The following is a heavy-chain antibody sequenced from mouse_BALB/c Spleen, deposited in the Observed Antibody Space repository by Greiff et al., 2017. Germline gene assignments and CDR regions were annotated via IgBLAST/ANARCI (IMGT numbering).Heavy chain of an antibody. Sequence: QVQLQQPGAELVRPGASVKLSCKASGYTFTSYWINWVKQRPGQGLEWIGNIYPSDSYTNYNQKFKDKATLTVDKSSSTAYMQLSSPTSEDSAVYYCTGSYYGSRYAMDYWGQGTSVTVSS. CDR3: TGSYYGSRYAMDY. D-gene: IGHD1-1*01. J-gene: IGHJ4*01. CDR1: GYTFTSYW. CDR2: IYPSDSYT. V-gene: IGHV1-69*02.